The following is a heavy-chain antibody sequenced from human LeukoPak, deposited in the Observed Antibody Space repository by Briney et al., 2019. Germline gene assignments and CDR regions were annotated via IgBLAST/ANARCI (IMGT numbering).Heavy chain of an antibody. V-gene: IGHV4-39*01. CDR1: GGSISSGSDYF. CDR2: IHYTGTT. Sequence: SETLSLTCTVSGGSISSGSDYFWGWIRQPPGEGLEWIGDIHYTGTTDYNPSLKSRVTISVDTSRNQFSLKLTSVTATDAAVYYCARHGRYGDYSYWGQGTLVTVSS. CDR3: ARHGRYGDYSY. D-gene: IGHD4-17*01. J-gene: IGHJ4*02.